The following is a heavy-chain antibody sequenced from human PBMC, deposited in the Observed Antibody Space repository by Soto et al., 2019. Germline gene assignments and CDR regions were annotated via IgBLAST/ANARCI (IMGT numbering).Heavy chain of an antibody. CDR3: AHRLEDFWSGYTYYGMDV. V-gene: IGHV2-26*01. CDR2: ILSNDEE. D-gene: IGHD3-3*01. CDR1: GFSLTEAYVG. J-gene: IGHJ6*02. Sequence: SGPTLVNPTETLTLTCTVSGFSLTEAYVGVSWVRQPPGKALEWLAHILSNDEEVYSSSLTSRLTISKDPSKSQVVLTMSNMEPVDTATYYCAHRLEDFWSGYTYYGMDVWGQGTTVTVSS.